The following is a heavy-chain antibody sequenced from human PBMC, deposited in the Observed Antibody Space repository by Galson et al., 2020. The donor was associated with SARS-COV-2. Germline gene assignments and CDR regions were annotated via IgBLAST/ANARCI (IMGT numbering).Heavy chain of an antibody. CDR2: INWNGGST. D-gene: IGHD2-15*01. Sequence: GGSLRLSCAASGFTFDDYGMSWVRQAPGKGLEWVSGINWNGGSTGYADSVKGRFTISRDNAKNSLYLQMNSLRAEDTALYYCAIGYCSGGSCYRYFDYGGQGTLVTVSS. CDR3: AIGYCSGGSCYRYFDY. V-gene: IGHV3-20*04. CDR1: GFTFDDYG. J-gene: IGHJ4*02.